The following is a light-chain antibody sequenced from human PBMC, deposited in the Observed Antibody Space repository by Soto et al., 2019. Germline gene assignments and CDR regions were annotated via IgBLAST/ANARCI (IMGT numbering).Light chain of an antibody. CDR3: QQDGSPPWT. CDR1: QSVSNSY. CDR2: GAS. Sequence: EIVLTQSPGTLSLSPGERATLSCRASQSVSNSYITWYQQKPGQAPRLLIYGASSRATGIPDRFSGSGSGTDFTLTISRLEPEDLAVYYCQQDGSPPWTFGQGTKVQIK. J-gene: IGKJ1*01. V-gene: IGKV3-20*01.